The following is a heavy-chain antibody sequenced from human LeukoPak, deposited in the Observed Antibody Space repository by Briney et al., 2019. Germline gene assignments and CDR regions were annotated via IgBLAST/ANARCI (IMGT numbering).Heavy chain of an antibody. CDR3: AREAHSSSWYREPDWFDP. V-gene: IGHV3-30*03. CDR2: ISYGGNDK. CDR1: GFTFNSYA. D-gene: IGHD6-13*01. Sequence: SGGSLRLSCAASGFTFNSYAMHWVRQAPGKGLEWVAVISYGGNDKYYVDSVKGRFTISRDNSKNTLYLQMNNLRAEDTAVYYCAREAHSSSWYREPDWFDPWGQGTLVTVSS. J-gene: IGHJ5*02.